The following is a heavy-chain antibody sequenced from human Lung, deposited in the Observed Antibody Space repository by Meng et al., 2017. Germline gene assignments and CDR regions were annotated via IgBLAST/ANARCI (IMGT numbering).Heavy chain of an antibody. CDR3: ARGQKGYFDL. V-gene: IGHV4-30-4*01. Sequence: VQLQESGPGLVKPSQTRSLTCTVSGGSISSSNYYWSWTRQPPGKGLEWSGHIYNSGSTYYNPSLKSRITISVGTSKNQFSLTLSSVTAADTAVYYCARGQKGYFDLWGRGTLVTVSS. CDR2: IYNSGST. CDR1: GGSISSSNYY. J-gene: IGHJ2*01.